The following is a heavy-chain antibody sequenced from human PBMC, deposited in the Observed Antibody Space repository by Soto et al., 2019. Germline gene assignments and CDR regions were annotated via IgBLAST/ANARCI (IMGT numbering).Heavy chain of an antibody. J-gene: IGHJ4*02. D-gene: IGHD4-17*01. Sequence: PSETLSLTCVVSGGALSSATYSWNWIRQPPGKGLEWIGYIFPSGTTYYNPSLKSRVTISIDVSKNQFSLYLQMNSLRAEDTAVYYCARTTYLDYWGQGTLVTVSS. CDR1: GGALSSATYS. CDR3: ARTTYLDY. V-gene: IGHV4-30-2*01. CDR2: IFPSGTT.